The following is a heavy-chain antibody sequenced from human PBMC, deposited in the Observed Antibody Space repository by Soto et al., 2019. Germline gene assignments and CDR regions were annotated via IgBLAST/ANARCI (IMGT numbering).Heavy chain of an antibody. CDR3: ARGVGSSPPQY. Sequence: SETRSLTCTISGGSVSVYYCIWIGQSTGQGLEWIGYIYASGSPYYNPSLRSRVTISADTSKNQISLKLTSPTAADTAVYYCARGVGSSPPQYWGRGTLVTVPQ. CDR1: GGSVSVYY. D-gene: IGHD1-26*01. CDR2: IYASGSP. J-gene: IGHJ4*02. V-gene: IGHV4-59*02.